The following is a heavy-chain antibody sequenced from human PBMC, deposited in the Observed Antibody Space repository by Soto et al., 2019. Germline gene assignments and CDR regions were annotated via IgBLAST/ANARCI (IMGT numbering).Heavy chain of an antibody. J-gene: IGHJ4*02. Sequence: QLQLQESGSGLVKPSQTLSLTCAVSGGSISSGGYSWSWIRQPPGKGLEWIGYIYHSGSTYYNPSLXGXAXIXXDRSKSQFSLKLSSVTAADTAVYYCASGLVTTLHYWGQGTLVTVSS. CDR1: GGSISSGGYS. CDR3: ASGLVTTLHY. D-gene: IGHD4-17*01. V-gene: IGHV4-30-2*01. CDR2: IYHSGST.